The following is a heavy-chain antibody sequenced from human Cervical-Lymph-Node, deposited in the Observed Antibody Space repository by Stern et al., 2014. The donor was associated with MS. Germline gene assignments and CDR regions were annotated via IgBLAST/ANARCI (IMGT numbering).Heavy chain of an antibody. CDR1: GFTFSSYS. CDR2: ISSGGNYI. CDR3: ARGRGGNYRYYFDY. V-gene: IGHV3-21*01. J-gene: IGHJ4*02. Sequence: EVQLVESGGGLVKPGGSLRLSCAASGFTFSSYSMTWVRQAPGKGLEWDSSISSGGNYITYADSLKGRFTISRDNAKNSLYLQMNSLRAEDTAVYYCARGRGGNYRYYFDYWGQGTLVTVSS. D-gene: IGHD4-23*01.